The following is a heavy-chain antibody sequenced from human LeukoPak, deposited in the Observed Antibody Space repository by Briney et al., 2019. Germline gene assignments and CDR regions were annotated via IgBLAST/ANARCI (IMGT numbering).Heavy chain of an antibody. CDR1: GFTFSKYW. CDR2: INRDGSST. Sequence: GGSLRLSCAPSGFTFSKYWMHWVRQAPGKGLMWVSRINRDGSSTTYADSVKGRFTISRDNAKNSLYLQMNSLRAEDTAVYYCARVPGDAFDIWGQGTMVTVSS. D-gene: IGHD7-27*01. CDR3: ARVPGDAFDI. V-gene: IGHV3-74*01. J-gene: IGHJ3*02.